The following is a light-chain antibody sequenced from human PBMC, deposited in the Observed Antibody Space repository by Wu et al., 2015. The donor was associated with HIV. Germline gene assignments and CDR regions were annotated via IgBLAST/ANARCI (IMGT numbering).Light chain of an antibody. V-gene: IGKV3-15*01. CDR1: ESISSN. CDR3: QQYNYWQT. CDR2: GAS. Sequence: EIVMTQSPATLSVSLGERATFSCRAGESISSNLAWYQQKPGQAPRLLIYGASTRATDVPARFSGSGSGTEFTLTISSMQSEDFAVYYCQQYNYWQTFGQGTKVEIK. J-gene: IGKJ1*01.